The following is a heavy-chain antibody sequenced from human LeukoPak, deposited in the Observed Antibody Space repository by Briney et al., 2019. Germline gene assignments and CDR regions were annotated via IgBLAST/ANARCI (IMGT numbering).Heavy chain of an antibody. J-gene: IGHJ4*02. CDR2: IIPILGIA. V-gene: IGHV1-69*02. CDR1: GGTFSSYT. D-gene: IGHD6-19*01. Sequence: SVKVSCKASGGTFSSYTISWLRQAPEQGLEWMGRIIPILGIANYAQKFQGRVTITADKSTSTAHMELSSLRSEDTAVYYCARVIAVAGPYYFDYWGQGTLVTVSS. CDR3: ARVIAVAGPYYFDY.